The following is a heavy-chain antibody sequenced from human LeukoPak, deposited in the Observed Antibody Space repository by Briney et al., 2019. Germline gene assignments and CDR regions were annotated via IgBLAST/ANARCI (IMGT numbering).Heavy chain of an antibody. CDR1: GFTFSSYA. CDR3: ARDSGSGLYYYYGMDV. Sequence: GGSLRLSCAASGFTFSSYAMSWVRQAPGKGLEWVSAISGTGGRTYYADSVKGRFTISRDNSKNTLYLQMNSLRADDTAMYYCARDSGSGLYYYYGMDVWGQGTTVTVSS. CDR2: ISGTGGRT. J-gene: IGHJ6*02. V-gene: IGHV3-23*01.